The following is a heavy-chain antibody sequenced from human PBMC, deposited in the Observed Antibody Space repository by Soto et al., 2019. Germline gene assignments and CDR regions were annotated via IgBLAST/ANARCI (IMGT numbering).Heavy chain of an antibody. CDR2: VSTSIVST. CDR3: ARGSSAALYGENALDI. Sequence: QGKLVQSGPEVKKPGASERVSCKSSGYSFSVYEITWVRQAPGQGLEWLCWVSTSIVSTLSTENLQGSLSLTTATSTAPVYMKPRGLRTVDTGVYYRARGSSAALYGENALDIWGQGTMVTVSS. D-gene: IGHD3-10*01. CDR1: GYSFSVYE. V-gene: IGHV1-18*04. J-gene: IGHJ3*02.